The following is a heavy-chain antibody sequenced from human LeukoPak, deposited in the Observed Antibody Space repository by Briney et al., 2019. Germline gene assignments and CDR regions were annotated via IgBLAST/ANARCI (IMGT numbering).Heavy chain of an antibody. CDR2: IYYSGNT. CDR1: GDSISTSNSY. Sequence: TLSLTCTVSGDSISTSNSYCGWIRHPPGKGLEWIGSIYYSGNTYYNASLKSRVIISVDTSKNQFSLKLSSVTAADTAVYYCARSARPALYYFDYWGQGTLVTVSS. J-gene: IGHJ4*02. V-gene: IGHV4-39*07. CDR3: ARSARPALYYFDY. D-gene: IGHD6-6*01.